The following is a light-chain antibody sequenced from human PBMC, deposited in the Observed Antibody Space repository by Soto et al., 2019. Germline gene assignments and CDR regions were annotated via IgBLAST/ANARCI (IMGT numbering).Light chain of an antibody. CDR3: TSYTTSCTYV. V-gene: IGLV2-18*02. CDR1: SSDVGSYNR. CDR2: EVS. Sequence: QSVLTQPPSVSGSPGQSVTISCTGTSSDVGSYNRVSWYQQPPGTAPKLMIYEVSNRPSGVPDRFSGSKSGNTASLTISGLQAEDDADYYCTSYTTSCTYVFGTGTKVTVV. J-gene: IGLJ1*01.